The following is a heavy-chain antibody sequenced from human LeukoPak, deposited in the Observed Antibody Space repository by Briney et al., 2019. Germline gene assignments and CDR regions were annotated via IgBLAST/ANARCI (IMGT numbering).Heavy chain of an antibody. CDR1: GGTFSSYA. Sequence: ASVKVSCKASGGTFSSYAISWVRQAPGQGLEWMGKIIPIFGTANYAQKFQGRVTITTDESTSTAYMELSSLRSEDTAVYYCARDRASGSYSQFDYWGPGNLVTVSS. CDR2: IIPIFGTA. V-gene: IGHV1-69*05. D-gene: IGHD3-10*01. J-gene: IGHJ4*02. CDR3: ARDRASGSYSQFDY.